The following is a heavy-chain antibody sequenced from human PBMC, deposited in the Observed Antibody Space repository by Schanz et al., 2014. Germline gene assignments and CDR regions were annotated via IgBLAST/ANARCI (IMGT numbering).Heavy chain of an antibody. CDR2: ISAYNGNT. CDR3: ARGIGGYGANNYFDY. J-gene: IGHJ4*02. Sequence: QVQLVQSGAEVKKPGASVKVSCKASGYTFTSYGISWVRQAPGQGLEWMGWISAYNGNTKYPQKLQGRVTMTTDTSTSTDYMELRSLRSEDTAVYSCARGIGGYGANNYFDYWGQGTLVTVSS. V-gene: IGHV1-18*01. CDR1: GYTFTSYG. D-gene: IGHD5-12*01.